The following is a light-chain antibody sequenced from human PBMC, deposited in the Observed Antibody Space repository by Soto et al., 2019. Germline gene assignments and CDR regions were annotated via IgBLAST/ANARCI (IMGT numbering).Light chain of an antibody. V-gene: IGKV1-5*03. Sequence: DLQMTQSPSTLSASVGDSVTITCRASQSISTWLAWFQQKPGKAPKLLIYRASSLESGIPSRFSGSGSGTEFTLTISSLQPDDFATYYCQQYNSYPRTFGQGTKVEIK. CDR3: QQYNSYPRT. CDR1: QSISTW. J-gene: IGKJ1*01. CDR2: RAS.